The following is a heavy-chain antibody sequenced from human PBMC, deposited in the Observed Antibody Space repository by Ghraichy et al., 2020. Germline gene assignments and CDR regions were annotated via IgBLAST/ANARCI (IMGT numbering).Heavy chain of an antibody. CDR3: AKRGIQLLDWD. J-gene: IGHJ4*02. CDR2: ISGSGGST. V-gene: IGHV3-23*01. CDR1: GFTFSSYA. Sequence: LSLTCAASGFTFSSYAMSWVRQAPGKGLEWVLAISGSGGSTYYADSVKGRFTISRDNSKNTLYLQMNSLRAEDTAVYYCAKRGIQLLDWDWGQGTLVTVSS. D-gene: IGHD5-18*01.